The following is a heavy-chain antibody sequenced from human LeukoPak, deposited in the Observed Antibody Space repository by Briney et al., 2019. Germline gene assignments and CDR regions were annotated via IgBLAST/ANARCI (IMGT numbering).Heavy chain of an antibody. J-gene: IGHJ4*02. Sequence: SSETLSLPCTVSGYSISSGYHWGWIRQPPGKGLEWVSGINWNGGSTGYADSVKGRFTISRDNAKNSLYLQMNSLRAEDTALYYCARAGDCSSTSCPSPVRALGYWGQGTLVTVSS. CDR1: GYSISSGYH. V-gene: IGHV3-20*04. D-gene: IGHD2-2*01. CDR2: INWNGGST. CDR3: ARAGDCSSTSCPSPVRALGY.